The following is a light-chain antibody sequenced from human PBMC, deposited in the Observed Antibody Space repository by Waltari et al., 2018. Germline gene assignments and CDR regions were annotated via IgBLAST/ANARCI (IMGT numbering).Light chain of an antibody. CDR3: QQYSRWPLT. Sequence: DTVMTQSPATLSVSPGEGATLSCRASQTTYTNLAWYQQKPGQVPMLLIYGSSTRATGIPARFSGSGSGTEFTLTISSLQSEDFAVYYCQQYSRWPLTFGGGTKVEIK. J-gene: IGKJ4*01. CDR2: GSS. V-gene: IGKV3-15*01. CDR1: QTTYTN.